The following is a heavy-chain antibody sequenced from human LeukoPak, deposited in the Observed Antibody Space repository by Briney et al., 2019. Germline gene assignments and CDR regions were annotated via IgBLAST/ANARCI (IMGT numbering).Heavy chain of an antibody. CDR1: GYTFTSYD. Sequence: ASVKVSCKASGYTFTSYDINWVRQATGQGLEWMGWMNPNSGNTGYAQKFQGRVTMTRNTSISTAYMELSSLRSEDTAVYYCARGKVDCSGGSCYSRGNWFDPWGQGTLVTVSS. J-gene: IGHJ5*02. V-gene: IGHV1-8*01. CDR2: MNPNSGNT. D-gene: IGHD2-15*01. CDR3: ARGKVDCSGGSCYSRGNWFDP.